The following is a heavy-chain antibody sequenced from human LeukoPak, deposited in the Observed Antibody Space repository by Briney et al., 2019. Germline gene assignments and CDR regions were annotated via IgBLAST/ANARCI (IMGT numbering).Heavy chain of an antibody. J-gene: IGHJ3*02. D-gene: IGHD6-19*01. CDR1: GYTLTELS. Sequence: ASVKVSCTVSGYTLTELSMHWVRQAPGKGLEWMGGFDPEDGETIYAQKFQGRVTMTEDTSTDTAYMELSSLRSEDTAVYYCATGPIRGGWYLVYAFDIWGQGTMVTVSS. V-gene: IGHV1-24*01. CDR2: FDPEDGET. CDR3: ATGPIRGGWYLVYAFDI.